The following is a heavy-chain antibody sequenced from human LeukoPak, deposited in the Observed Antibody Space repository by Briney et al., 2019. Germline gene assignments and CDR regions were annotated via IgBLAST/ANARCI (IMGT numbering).Heavy chain of an antibody. CDR3: AITSGYCSSTRCQSHDY. CDR2: IYPGDSDT. Sequence: PGESLKISCKGPGYRFTNYWIGWVRQMPGKGLEWMGIIYPGDSDTRYSPSFQGQVTISADKSISTAYLQWSSLKASDTAMYYCAITSGYCSSTRCQSHDYWGQGTLVTVSS. J-gene: IGHJ4*02. CDR1: GYRFTNYW. D-gene: IGHD2-2*01. V-gene: IGHV5-51*03.